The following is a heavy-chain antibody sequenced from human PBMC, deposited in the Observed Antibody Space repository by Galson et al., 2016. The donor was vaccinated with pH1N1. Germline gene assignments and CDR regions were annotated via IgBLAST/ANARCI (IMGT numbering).Heavy chain of an antibody. Sequence: SLRLSCAASGFTFDDYAMHWVRQAPGKGLEWVSGISWNSGSIGYADSVKGRFTISRDNAKNSLYLQMNSLRAEDTALHYCAKVTSFLWGAFDIWGQGTMVTVSS. CDR1: GFTFDDYA. D-gene: IGHD2/OR15-2a*01. J-gene: IGHJ3*02. CDR2: ISWNSGSI. CDR3: AKVTSFLWGAFDI. V-gene: IGHV3-9*01.